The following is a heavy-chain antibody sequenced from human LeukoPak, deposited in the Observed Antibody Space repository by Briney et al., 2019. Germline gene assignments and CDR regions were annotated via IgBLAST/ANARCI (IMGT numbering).Heavy chain of an antibody. CDR1: GGSISSSSYY. Sequence: SETLSLTCTVSGGSISSSSYYWGWIRQPPGKGLEWIGSIYYSASAYYNPSLKSRVTISVETSKNQFSLKLSSVTAADTAVYYCARGTSYLPSYSSSIWYYYYYYMDVWGKGTTVTVSS. CDR3: ARGTSYLPSYSSSIWYYYYYYMDV. J-gene: IGHJ6*03. CDR2: IYYSASA. D-gene: IGHD6-13*01. V-gene: IGHV4-39*01.